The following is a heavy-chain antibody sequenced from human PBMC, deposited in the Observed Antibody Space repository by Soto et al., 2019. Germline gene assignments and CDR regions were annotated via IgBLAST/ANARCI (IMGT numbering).Heavy chain of an antibody. CDR3: ARSVYCGGDCYSVGKYFQH. V-gene: IGHV3-33*01. D-gene: IGHD2-21*02. CDR1: GFTFSSYG. CDR2: IWYDGSNK. J-gene: IGHJ1*01. Sequence: GGSLRLSCAASGFTFSSYGMHWVRQAPGKGLEWVAVIWYDGSNKYYADSVKGRFTISRDNSKNTLYLQMNSLRAEDTAVYYCARSVYCGGDCYSVGKYFQHWGQGTLVTVSS.